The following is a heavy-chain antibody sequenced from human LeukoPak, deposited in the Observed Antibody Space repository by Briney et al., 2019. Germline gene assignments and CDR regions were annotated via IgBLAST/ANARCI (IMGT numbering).Heavy chain of an antibody. CDR3: ARDSSGYFDY. D-gene: IGHD3-22*01. Sequence: SETLSLTCAVYGGSFSGYYWSWVRQPPGKGLEWIGEIYHSGSTNYNPSLKSRVTISVDKSKNQFSLKLSSVTAADTAVYYCARDSSGYFDYWGQGTLVTVSS. J-gene: IGHJ4*02. CDR1: GGSFSGYY. V-gene: IGHV4-34*01. CDR2: IYHSGST.